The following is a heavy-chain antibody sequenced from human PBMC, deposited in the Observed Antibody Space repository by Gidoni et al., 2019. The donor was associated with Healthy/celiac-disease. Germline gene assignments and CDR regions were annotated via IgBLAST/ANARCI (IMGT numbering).Heavy chain of an antibody. CDR1: GFPFSDSY. V-gene: IGHV3-11*05. Sequence: QVQLVESGGGLVKPGGSLRLSCAASGFPFSDSYMSWIRQAPGTGLEWVSYISSSSSYTNYADSVKGRFTISRDNAKNSLYLQMNSLRAEDTAVYYCARDRGGYCSGGSCYSGYYYGMDVWGQGTTVTVSS. CDR2: ISSSSSYT. CDR3: ARDRGGYCSGGSCYSGYYYGMDV. D-gene: IGHD2-15*01. J-gene: IGHJ6*02.